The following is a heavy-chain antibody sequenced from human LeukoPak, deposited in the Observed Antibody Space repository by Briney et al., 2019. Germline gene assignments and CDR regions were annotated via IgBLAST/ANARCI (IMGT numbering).Heavy chain of an antibody. J-gene: IGHJ5*02. CDR2: INHSGST. D-gene: IGHD1-26*01. CDR3: ARGSKMLGYNWFDP. CDR1: GGSFSGYY. V-gene: IGHV4-34*01. Sequence: SETLSLTCAVCGGSFSGYYWNWIRQPPGKGLEWIGEINHSGSTNYIPSLKSRVTISVDTSKNQFSLKLSSVTAADTAVYYCARGSKMLGYNWFDPWGQGTLVTVSS.